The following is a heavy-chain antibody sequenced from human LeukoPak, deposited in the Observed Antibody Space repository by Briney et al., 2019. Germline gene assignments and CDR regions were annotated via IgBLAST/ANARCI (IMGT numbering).Heavy chain of an antibody. CDR3: AKGYCSSISCLVDY. CDR1: GFTFDDYA. D-gene: IGHD2-2*01. CDR2: ISWNSGSI. J-gene: IGHJ4*02. Sequence: GGSLRLSCAASGFTFDDYAMHWVRQAPGKGLEWVSGISWNSGSIVYADSVKGRFTISRDNAKNSLYLQMNSLRAEDTALYYCAKGYCSSISCLVDYWGQGTLVTVSS. V-gene: IGHV3-9*01.